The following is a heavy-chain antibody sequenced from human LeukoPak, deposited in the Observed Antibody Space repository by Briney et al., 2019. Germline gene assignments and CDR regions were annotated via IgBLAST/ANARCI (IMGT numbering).Heavy chain of an antibody. CDR2: IRYDGSNK. CDR1: GFTFSSYG. Sequence: GGSLRRSCAASGFTFSSYGMHWVRQAPGKGLEWVAFIRYDGSNKYYADSVKGRFTISRDNSKNTLYLQMNGLRAEDTAVYYCAKRPSYGSIAAAGTVGGQGTLVTVSS. V-gene: IGHV3-30*02. D-gene: IGHD6-13*01. CDR3: AKRPSYGSIAAAGTV. J-gene: IGHJ4*02.